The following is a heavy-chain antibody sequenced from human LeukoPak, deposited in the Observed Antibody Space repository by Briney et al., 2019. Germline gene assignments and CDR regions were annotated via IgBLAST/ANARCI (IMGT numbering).Heavy chain of an antibody. CDR3: ARHGYSSGWYVPTWFDP. CDR1: GGSISSYY. D-gene: IGHD6-19*01. CDR2: IYYSGST. Sequence: PSETLSLTCTVSGGSISSYYWSWIRQPPGKGLEWIGYIYYSGSTNYNPSLKSRVTISADTSKNQFSLKLSSVTAADTAVYYCARHGYSSGWYVPTWFDPWGQGTLVTASS. V-gene: IGHV4-59*08. J-gene: IGHJ5*02.